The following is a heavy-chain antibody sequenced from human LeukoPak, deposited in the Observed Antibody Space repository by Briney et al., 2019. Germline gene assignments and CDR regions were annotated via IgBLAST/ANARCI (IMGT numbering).Heavy chain of an antibody. V-gene: IGHV3-23*03. CDR1: GFTFSNYA. CDR3: ATYSSSNGREFQY. CDR2: IYSGGST. D-gene: IGHD2-2*01. Sequence: PGGSLRLSCAASGFTFSNYAMSWVRQAPGKGLEWVSVIYSGGSTYYADSVKGRFTISRDNSKNTLYLQMNSLRAEDTAVYYCATYSSSNGREFQYWGQGTLVTVSS. J-gene: IGHJ1*01.